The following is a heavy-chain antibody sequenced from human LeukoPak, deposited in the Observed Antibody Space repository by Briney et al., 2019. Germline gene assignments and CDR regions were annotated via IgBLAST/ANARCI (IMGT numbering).Heavy chain of an antibody. CDR3: ARAHSGSYLGYYYYMDV. D-gene: IGHD1-26*01. V-gene: IGHV1-69*04. CDR1: GGTFSSYV. Sequence: SVKVSCKASGGTFSSYVISWVRQAPGQGLEWMGRIIPILGIANYAQKFQGRVTITADKSTSTAYMELSSLRSEDTAVYYCARAHSGSYLGYYYYMDVWGKGTTVTVSS. CDR2: IIPILGIA. J-gene: IGHJ6*03.